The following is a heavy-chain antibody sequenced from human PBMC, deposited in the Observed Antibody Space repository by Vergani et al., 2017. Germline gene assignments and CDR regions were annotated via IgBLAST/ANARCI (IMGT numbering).Heavy chain of an antibody. Sequence: QVQLVQSGAEVKKPGSSLKVSCKASGGTFSSYAISWVRQAPGQGLEWMGRIIPILGIANYAQKFQGRVTITADKSTSTAYMELSSLRSEDTAVYYCARVGAAAAPYWYFDLWGRGTLVTVSS. D-gene: IGHD6-13*01. CDR1: GGTFSSYA. CDR3: ARVGAAAAPYWYFDL. J-gene: IGHJ2*01. CDR2: IIPILGIA. V-gene: IGHV1-69*04.